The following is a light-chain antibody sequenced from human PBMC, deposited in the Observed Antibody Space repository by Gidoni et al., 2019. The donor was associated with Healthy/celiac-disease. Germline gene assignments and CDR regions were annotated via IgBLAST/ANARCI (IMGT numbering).Light chain of an antibody. CDR2: KAS. CDR1: QSISSW. V-gene: IGKV1-5*03. J-gene: IGKJ1*01. Sequence: DIQMTQSPSTLSASVGDRVTITCRDSQSISSWLAWYQQKPGKAPKLLIYKASSLESGVPSRFSGSGSGTEFTLTISSLQPDDFATYYCQHRAFGQGTKVEIK. CDR3: QHRA.